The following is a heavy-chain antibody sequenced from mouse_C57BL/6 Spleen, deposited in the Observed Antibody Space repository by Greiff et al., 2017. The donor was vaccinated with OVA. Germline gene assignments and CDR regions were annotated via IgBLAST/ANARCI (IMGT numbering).Heavy chain of an antibody. V-gene: IGHV6-3*01. CDR3: TGLYYGYDGWYFDV. CDR2: IRLKSDNYAT. J-gene: IGHJ1*03. D-gene: IGHD2-2*01. CDR1: GFTFSNYW. Sequence: EVKLQESGGGLVQPGGSMKLSCVASGFTFSNYWMNWVRQSPEKGLEWVAQIRLKSDNYATHYAESVKGRFTISRDDSKSSVYLQMNNLRAEDTGIYYGTGLYYGYDGWYFDVWGTGTTVTVSS.